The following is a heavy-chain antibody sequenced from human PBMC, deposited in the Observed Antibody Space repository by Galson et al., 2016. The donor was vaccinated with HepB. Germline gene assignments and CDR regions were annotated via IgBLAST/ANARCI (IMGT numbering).Heavy chain of an antibody. CDR3: AREESYCSGTSCPDYYYYYYGMDV. D-gene: IGHD2-2*01. Sequence: SVKVSCKASGGTFSSYVISWVRLAPGEGLEWMGGIIPFFGAAHYAQKFRGRVTITADESTSTAYMELGSLSSEDTAVYFCAREESYCSGTSCPDYYYYYYGMDVWGQGTTVTVSS. CDR2: IIPFFGAA. J-gene: IGHJ6*02. CDR1: GGTFSSYV. V-gene: IGHV1-69*13.